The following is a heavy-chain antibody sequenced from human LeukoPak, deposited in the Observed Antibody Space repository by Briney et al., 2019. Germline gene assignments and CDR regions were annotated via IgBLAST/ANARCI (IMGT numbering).Heavy chain of an antibody. D-gene: IGHD3-3*01. V-gene: IGHV4-4*07. CDR3: AGARITIFGVVMEINY. CDR2: IYTSGST. Sequence: SETLSLTCTVSGGSISSYYWSWIRQPAGKGLEWIGRIYTSGSTNYNPSLKSRVTISVDTSKNQFSLKLSSVTAADTAVYYCAGARITIFGVVMEINYWGQGTLVTVSS. CDR1: GGSISSYY. J-gene: IGHJ4*02.